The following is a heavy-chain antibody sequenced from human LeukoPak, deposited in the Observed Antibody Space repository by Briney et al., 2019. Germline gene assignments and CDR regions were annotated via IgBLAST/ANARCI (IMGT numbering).Heavy chain of an antibody. V-gene: IGHV4-39*07. CDR3: ARAPTYYDILTGYYPYYFDY. J-gene: IGHJ4*02. CDR1: GGSISSSSYY. Sequence: SETLSLTCTVSGGSISSSSYYWGWIRQPPGKGLEWIGSIYYSGSTNYNPSLKSRVTISVDTSKNQFSLKLSSVTAADTAVYYCARAPTYYDILTGYYPYYFDYWGQGTLVTVSS. CDR2: IYYSGST. D-gene: IGHD3-9*01.